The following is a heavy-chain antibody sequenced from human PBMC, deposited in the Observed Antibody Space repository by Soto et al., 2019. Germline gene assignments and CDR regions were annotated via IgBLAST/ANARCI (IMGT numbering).Heavy chain of an antibody. J-gene: IGHJ4*02. D-gene: IGHD4-17*01. V-gene: IGHV3-30-3*01. CDR3: ARRDDYGDYSVRLDY. Sequence: QVHLVESGGGVVQPGRSLRLTCAASGFTLSSYAMHWVRQAPGKGLEWVAVISYDGSNKYYADSVKGRFTISRDNSKNTLYLQMNSLRAEDTAVYYCARRDDYGDYSVRLDYWGQGTLVTVSS. CDR2: ISYDGSNK. CDR1: GFTLSSYA.